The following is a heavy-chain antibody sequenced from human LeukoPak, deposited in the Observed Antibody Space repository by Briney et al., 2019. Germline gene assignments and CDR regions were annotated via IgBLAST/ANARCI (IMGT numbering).Heavy chain of an antibody. CDR3: ARGYYYDRSGYYLLNFDY. D-gene: IGHD3-22*01. Sequence: ASVKVSCKASGYTFTDSDLHWGRQAPGQGLEWMGWINPKSGETTYAQTFQGRVTMTRDTSINTVYMELSRLRSDDTAVYYCARGYYYDRSGYYLLNFDYWGQGILVTVSS. CDR1: GYTFTDSD. CDR2: INPKSGET. J-gene: IGHJ4*02. V-gene: IGHV1-2*02.